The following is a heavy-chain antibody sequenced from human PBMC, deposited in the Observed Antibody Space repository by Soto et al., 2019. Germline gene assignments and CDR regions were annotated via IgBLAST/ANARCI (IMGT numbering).Heavy chain of an antibody. D-gene: IGHD2-15*01. Sequence: ASVKVSCKVSGYTLTELSMHWVRQAPGKGLEWMGGFDPEDGETIYAQKFQGRVTMTEDTSTDTAYMELSSLRSEDTAVYYCATLRYCSGGSCYGFDAFDIWGQGTMVT. V-gene: IGHV1-24*01. CDR3: ATLRYCSGGSCYGFDAFDI. CDR2: FDPEDGET. J-gene: IGHJ3*02. CDR1: GYTLTELS.